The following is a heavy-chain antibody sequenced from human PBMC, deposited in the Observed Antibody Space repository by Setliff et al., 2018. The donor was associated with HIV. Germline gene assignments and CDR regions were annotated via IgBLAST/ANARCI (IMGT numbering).Heavy chain of an antibody. CDR2: IYHSEYT. J-gene: IGHJ6*02. Sequence: PSETLSLTCAVSGGSISSDNWWTWVRQPPGKGLEWIGEIYHSEYTNYNASLKSRVSMSVDKSKNQFSLKLTSVTAADTAVYYCARGHCSGTNCYGVDHYGMDVWGQGTTVTVSS. V-gene: IGHV4-4*02. CDR1: GGSISSDNW. D-gene: IGHD2-2*01. CDR3: ARGHCSGTNCYGVDHYGMDV.